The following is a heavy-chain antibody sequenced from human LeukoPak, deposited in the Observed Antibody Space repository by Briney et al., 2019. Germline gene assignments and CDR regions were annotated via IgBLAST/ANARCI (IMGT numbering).Heavy chain of an antibody. J-gene: IGHJ5*02. Sequence: ASVKVSCTASGYTFTIYGISRVRQAPRQGLEWMGWINPNSGGTNYAQKFQGRVTMTRDTSISTAYMELSRLRSDDTAVYYCARVVVVAANNWFDPWGQGTLVTVSS. D-gene: IGHD2-15*01. CDR3: ARVVVVAANNWFDP. CDR2: INPNSGGT. V-gene: IGHV1-2*02. CDR1: GYTFTIYG.